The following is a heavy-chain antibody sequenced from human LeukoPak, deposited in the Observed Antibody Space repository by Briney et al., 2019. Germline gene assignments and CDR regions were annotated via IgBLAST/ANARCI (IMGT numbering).Heavy chain of an antibody. D-gene: IGHD6-6*01. CDR2: ISSSSSYI. Sequence: GGSLRLSCAASGFTFSSYSMNWVRQAPGKGLEWVSSISSSSSYIYYADSVKGRFTISRDNAKNSLYLQMNSLRAEDTAIYYCARGKLAAQDYWGQGTLVAVSS. J-gene: IGHJ4*02. V-gene: IGHV3-21*01. CDR1: GFTFSSYS. CDR3: ARGKLAAQDY.